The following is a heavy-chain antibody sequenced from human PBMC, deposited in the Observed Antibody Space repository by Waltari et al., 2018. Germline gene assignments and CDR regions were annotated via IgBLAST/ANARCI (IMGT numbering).Heavy chain of an antibody. CDR3: VRSQLVLDY. Sequence: EVQLVESGGGLVQPGGSVRLSCVASGFTFGGYWMSWVRQVPGKGLEWVANIKQDGSEEYYVDSVRGRFTISRDNAKNSLYLKMSSLRPEDTAVYFCVRSQLVLDYWGQGTLVTVSS. D-gene: IGHD6-13*01. V-gene: IGHV3-7*01. CDR1: GFTFGGYW. J-gene: IGHJ4*02. CDR2: IKQDGSEE.